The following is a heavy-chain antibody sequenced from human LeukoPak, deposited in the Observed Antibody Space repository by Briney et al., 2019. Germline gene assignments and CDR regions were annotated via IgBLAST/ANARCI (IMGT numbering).Heavy chain of an antibody. CDR3: AKDIFRYSSSWYDYYYYGMDV. V-gene: IGHV3-9*01. D-gene: IGHD6-13*01. J-gene: IGHJ6*04. Sequence: GGSLRLSCAASGFTFDDYAMHWVRQAPGKGLEWVSGITWNSGSIGYADSVKGRFTISRDNANNSLYLQMNSLRAEDTALYYCAKDIFRYSSSWYDYYYYGMDVWGEGTTVTVSS. CDR1: GFTFDDYA. CDR2: ITWNSGSI.